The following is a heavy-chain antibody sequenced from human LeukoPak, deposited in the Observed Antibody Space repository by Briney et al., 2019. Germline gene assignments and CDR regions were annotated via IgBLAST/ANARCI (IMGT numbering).Heavy chain of an antibody. CDR2: INPNSGGT. CDR1: GYTFTGYY. Sequence: ASVKVSCKASGYTFTGYYMYLVRQAPGQGVEWMGRINPNSGGTNYARKFQGRVTMTRDTSITTAYMELSRLNSDDAAVYYCARVLQDDYIWGRYRPFDYWGQGTLVTVSS. D-gene: IGHD3-16*02. J-gene: IGHJ4*02. CDR3: ARVLQDDYIWGRYRPFDY. V-gene: IGHV1-2*06.